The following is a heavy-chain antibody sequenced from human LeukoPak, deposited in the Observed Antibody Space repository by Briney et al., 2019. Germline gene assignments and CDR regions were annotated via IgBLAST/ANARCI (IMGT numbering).Heavy chain of an antibody. V-gene: IGHV3-21*01. D-gene: IGHD2-2*01. CDR2: ISSSSSYI. Sequence: GGSLRLSCAASGFTFSSYSMNWVRQAPGKGLEWVSSISSSSSYIYYADSVKGRFTISRDNAKNSLYLQMNSLRAEDTAVYYCARDGGDIVVVPAAGCCYYMDVWGKGTTVTVSS. CDR3: ARDGGDIVVVPAAGCCYYMDV. CDR1: GFTFSSYS. J-gene: IGHJ6*03.